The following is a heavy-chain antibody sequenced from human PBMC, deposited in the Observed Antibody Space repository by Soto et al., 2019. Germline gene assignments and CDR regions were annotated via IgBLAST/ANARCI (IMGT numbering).Heavy chain of an antibody. J-gene: IGHJ4*02. CDR1: GFTFSSYD. D-gene: IGHD6-13*01. V-gene: IGHV3-30-3*01. CDR3: ASEQQLAPRFDY. CDR2: ISYDGSNK. Sequence: QVQLVESGGGVVQPGRSLRLSCAASGFTFSSYDMHWVRQAPGKGLEWVAVISYDGSNKYYADSVKGRFTISRDNSKNTLYLQMNSLRAEDTAVYYCASEQQLAPRFDYWGQGTLVTVSS.